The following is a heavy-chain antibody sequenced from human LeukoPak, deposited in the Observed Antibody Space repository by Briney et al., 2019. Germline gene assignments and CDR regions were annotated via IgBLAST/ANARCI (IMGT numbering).Heavy chain of an antibody. J-gene: IGHJ2*01. CDR3: ARVGQGEWFFDL. CDR2: ISYDGSNK. Sequence: PGRSLRLSCAASGFTFSSYGMHWVRQAPGKGLEWVAVISYDGSNKYYADSVKGRFTISRDNAMNTLYLQMDSLGTEDTAVYYCARVGQGEWFFDLWGRGTLVTVSS. CDR1: GFTFSSYG. V-gene: IGHV3-30*03. D-gene: IGHD1-26*01.